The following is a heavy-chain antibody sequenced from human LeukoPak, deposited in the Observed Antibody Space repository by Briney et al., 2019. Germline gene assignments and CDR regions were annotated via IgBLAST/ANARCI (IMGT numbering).Heavy chain of an antibody. J-gene: IGHJ4*02. CDR1: GFTFSSYA. CDR2: ISGSGGST. CDR3: AKDVLAFWTPGPYHYDSSGYLPPGY. V-gene: IGHV3-23*01. Sequence: GGSLRLSCAASGFTFSSYAMSWVRQAPGKGLEWVSAISGSGGSTYYADSVKGRFTISRDNSKNTLYLQMNSLRAGDTAVYYCAKDVLAFWTPGPYHYDSSGYLPPGYWGQGTLVTVSS. D-gene: IGHD3-22*01.